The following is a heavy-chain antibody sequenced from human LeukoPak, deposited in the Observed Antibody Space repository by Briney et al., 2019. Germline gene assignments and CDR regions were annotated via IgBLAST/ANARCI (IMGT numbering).Heavy chain of an antibody. Sequence: GGSLRLSCAASGFTFSNAWMNWVRQSPGKGLEWVGRIKSKTDGGPTDYAAPVKGRFTISRDDSKNTLYLQMNSLKTEDTAVYYCTTYDFWSGYNPWGQGILVTVSS. CDR2: IKSKTDGGPT. D-gene: IGHD3-3*01. J-gene: IGHJ5*02. V-gene: IGHV3-15*07. CDR3: TTYDFWSGYNP. CDR1: GFTFSNAW.